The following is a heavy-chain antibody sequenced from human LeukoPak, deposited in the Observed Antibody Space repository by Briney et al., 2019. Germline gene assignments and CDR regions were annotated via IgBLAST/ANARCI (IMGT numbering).Heavy chain of an antibody. CDR1: GFTFSSYA. D-gene: IGHD4-17*01. CDR2: ISYDGSNK. V-gene: IGHV3-30*04. CDR3: ARAGTTVTTGGYFDY. Sequence: PGGSLRLSCAASGFTFSSYAMHWVRQAPGKGLEWAAVISYDGSNKYYADSVKGRFTISRDNSKNTLYLQMNSLRAEDTAVYYCARAGTTVTTGGYFDYWGQGTLVTVSS. J-gene: IGHJ4*02.